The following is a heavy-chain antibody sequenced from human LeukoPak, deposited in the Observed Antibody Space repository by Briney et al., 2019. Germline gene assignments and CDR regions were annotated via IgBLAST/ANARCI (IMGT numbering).Heavy chain of an antibody. V-gene: IGHV3-23*01. Sequence: PGGSLRLSCAASGFTFSSYAMSWVRQAPGKGLEWVSAISGSGGSTYYVDSVKGRFTISRDNSKNTLYLQMNSLRAEDTAVYYCAKEFYDYVWGSYRPPNWFDPWGQGTLVTVSS. CDR3: AKEFYDYVWGSYRPPNWFDP. CDR2: ISGSGGST. CDR1: GFTFSSYA. J-gene: IGHJ5*02. D-gene: IGHD3-16*02.